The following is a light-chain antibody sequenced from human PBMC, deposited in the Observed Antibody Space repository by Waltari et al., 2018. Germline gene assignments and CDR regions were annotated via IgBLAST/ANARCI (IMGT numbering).Light chain of an antibody. V-gene: IGKV3-20*01. CDR1: ETVGSSS. CDR2: RAS. Sequence: EIVLTQSPGTASLSPGERVTLSCRASETVGSSSLAWYQQKPGQAPRLGIYRASRRATSIPDRVSGSGSGTDVSLTISRLEPEDFAGYYCQQHGTLPATFGQGTKVEIK. CDR3: QQHGTLPAT. J-gene: IGKJ1*01.